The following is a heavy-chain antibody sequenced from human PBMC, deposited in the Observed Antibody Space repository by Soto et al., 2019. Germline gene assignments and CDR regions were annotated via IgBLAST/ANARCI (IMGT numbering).Heavy chain of an antibody. J-gene: IGHJ2*01. CDR1: GGSISSGDYY. V-gene: IGHV4-30-4*01. CDR2: IYYSGST. Sequence: QVQLQESGPGLVKPSQTLSLTCTVPGGSISSGDYYWSWIRQLPGKGLEWIGYIYYSGSTNYNPSLSSRITISVDTSKNQFSLNLSSVTAADTAVYYCARIVESGYTIDFDLWGRGTLVTVSS. CDR3: ARIVESGYTIDFDL. D-gene: IGHD3-16*02.